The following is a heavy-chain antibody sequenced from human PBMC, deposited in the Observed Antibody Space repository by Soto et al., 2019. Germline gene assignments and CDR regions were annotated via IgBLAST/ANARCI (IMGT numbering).Heavy chain of an antibody. V-gene: IGHV4-34*01. CDR3: ARGYYGSGLTAYYYYMDV. D-gene: IGHD3-10*01. J-gene: IGHJ6*03. CDR1: GGSFSGYY. Sequence: SETLSLTCAVYGGSFSGYYWSWIRQPPGKGLEWIGEINHSGSTNYNPSLKSRVTISVDTSKNQFSLKLSSVTAADTAVCYCARGYYGSGLTAYYYYMDVWGKGTTVTVSS. CDR2: INHSGST.